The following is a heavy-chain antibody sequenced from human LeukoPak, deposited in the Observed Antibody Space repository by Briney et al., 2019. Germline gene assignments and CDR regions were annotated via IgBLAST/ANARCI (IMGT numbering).Heavy chain of an antibody. CDR2: ISISGNTI. CDR1: GFTFSTYE. J-gene: IGHJ3*01. V-gene: IGHV3-48*03. CDR3: ARESTWDAFDV. Sequence: GGSLRLSCAASGFTFSTYEMNWVRQAPGKGLEWVSYISISGNTIDYADSVKGRFTMSRDIAKNSLYLQMNSLGPGDTAVYYCARESTWDAFDVWGQGTMVTVSS.